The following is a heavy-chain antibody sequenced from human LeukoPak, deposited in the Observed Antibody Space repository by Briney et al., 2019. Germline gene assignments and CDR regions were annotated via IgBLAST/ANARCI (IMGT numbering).Heavy chain of an antibody. CDR2: FDPEDGET. CDR1: RYTLTELS. D-gene: IGHD4-17*01. V-gene: IGHV1-24*01. Sequence: ASVKDSCKVSRYTLTELSMHWVRQAPGKGLEWMGGFDPEDGETIYAQKFQGRVTMTEDTSTDTAYMELSSLRSEDTAVYYCATVSSTVTHFDYWGEGTLVTVSS. J-gene: IGHJ4*02. CDR3: ATVSSTVTHFDY.